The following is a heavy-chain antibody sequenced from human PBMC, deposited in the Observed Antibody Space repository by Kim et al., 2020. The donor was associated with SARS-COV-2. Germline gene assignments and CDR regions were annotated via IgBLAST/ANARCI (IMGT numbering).Heavy chain of an antibody. Sequence: GGSLRLSCTSFGFSSRFTFSDSWMTWVRQAPGKGLEWVGRVKNKATGGTADYGAPVKGRFTISRDDSRNTLYLQMDSLEVDDTGVYYCTTDQKHVWGRG. CDR3: TTDQKHV. CDR1: GFSSRFTFSDSW. CDR2: VKNKATGGTA. V-gene: IGHV3-15*01. J-gene: IGHJ6*02.